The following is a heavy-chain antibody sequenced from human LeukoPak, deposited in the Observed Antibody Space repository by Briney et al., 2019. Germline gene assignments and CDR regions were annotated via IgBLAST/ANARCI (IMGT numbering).Heavy chain of an antibody. CDR2: IRYDGSNK. CDR1: GFTFSSYG. CDR3: AKTTGGYYYYYMDV. D-gene: IGHD1-14*01. Sequence: GGSLRLSCAASGFTFSSYGMHWVRQAPGKGLEWVAFIRYDGSNKYYADSVKGRSTISRDNSKNTLYLQMNSLRAEDTAVYYCAKTTGGYYYYYMDVWGKGTTVTVSS. V-gene: IGHV3-30*02. J-gene: IGHJ6*03.